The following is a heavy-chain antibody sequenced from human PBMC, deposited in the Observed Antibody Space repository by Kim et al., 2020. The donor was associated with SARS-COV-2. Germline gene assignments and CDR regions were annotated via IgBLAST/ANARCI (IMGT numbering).Heavy chain of an antibody. V-gene: IGHV4-39*07. CDR1: GGSISSSSYY. J-gene: IGHJ4*02. Sequence: SETLSLTCTVSGGSISSSSYYWGWIRQPPGKGLEWIGSIYYSGSTYYNPSLKSRVTISVDTSKNQFSLKLSSVTAADTAVYYCARGKQWRDYGDPPQPFDYWGQGTLVTVSS. CDR3: ARGKQWRDYGDPPQPFDY. D-gene: IGHD4-17*01. CDR2: IYYSGST.